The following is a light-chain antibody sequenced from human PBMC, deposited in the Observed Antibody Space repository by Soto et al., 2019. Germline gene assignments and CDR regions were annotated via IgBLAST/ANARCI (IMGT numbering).Light chain of an antibody. CDR3: QQYGTSPPIT. Sequence: EKVRTQSPATLSVSPGERATLSCRASQSVSNNVAWYQHKPGQAPRLLIYGASSRATGIPDRFSGSGSGTDFTLTISRLEPEDFAVYYCQQYGTSPPITFGQGTRLEIK. CDR1: QSVSNN. CDR2: GAS. J-gene: IGKJ5*01. V-gene: IGKV3-20*01.